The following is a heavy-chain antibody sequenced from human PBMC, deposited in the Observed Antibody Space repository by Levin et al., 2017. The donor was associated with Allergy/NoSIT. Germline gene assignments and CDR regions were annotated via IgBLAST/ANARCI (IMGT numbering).Heavy chain of an antibody. CDR1: GGSISSSSYY. J-gene: IGHJ6*02. CDR3: ARDEMVHEIQYYYGIDV. V-gene: IGHV4-39*07. D-gene: IGHD2-8*01. Sequence: SQTLSLTCTVSGGSISSSSYYWGWIRQPPGKGLEWIGNIYYSGSTYYNPSLRSRVSIPVDTSKNQFSLKVSSVTAADTAVYYCARDEMVHEIQYYYGIDVWGQGTTVTVSS. CDR2: IYYSGST.